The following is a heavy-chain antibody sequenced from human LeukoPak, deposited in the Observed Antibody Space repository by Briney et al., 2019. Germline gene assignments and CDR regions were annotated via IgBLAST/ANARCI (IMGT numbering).Heavy chain of an antibody. CDR3: ASIFY. V-gene: IGHV3-7*01. J-gene: IGHJ4*02. Sequence: GGSLRLSCAASGFTFSNYWMTWVRQAPGKGLELVANIKQDGREKYYVDSVKGRFTISRDNSKNTLYLQMNSLRAEDTAVYYCASIFYWGQGTLVTVSS. CDR1: GFTFSNYW. CDR2: IKQDGREK.